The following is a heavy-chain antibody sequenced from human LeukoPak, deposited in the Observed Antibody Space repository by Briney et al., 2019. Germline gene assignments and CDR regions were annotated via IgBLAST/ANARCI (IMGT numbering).Heavy chain of an antibody. CDR3: AKALRVASRWYYFDY. CDR2: ISYDGSNK. Sequence: PGGSLRLSCAASGFTFSSYAMSWVRQAPGKGLEWVAAISYDGSNKYYADSVEGRFTISRDNSKNTLYLQMNSLRAEDTAVYYCAKALRVASRWYYFDYWGQGTLVTVSS. V-gene: IGHV3-30*18. D-gene: IGHD2-15*01. CDR1: GFTFSSYA. J-gene: IGHJ4*02.